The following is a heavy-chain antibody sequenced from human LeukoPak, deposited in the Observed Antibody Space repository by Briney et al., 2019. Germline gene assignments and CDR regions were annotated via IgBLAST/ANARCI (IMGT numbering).Heavy chain of an antibody. J-gene: IGHJ3*02. Sequence: GGSLRLSCAASGFTFSSYSMNWVRQAPGKGLEWVSSISSSSSYIYYADSVKGRFTISRDNSKNTLYLQMNSLRAEDTAVYYCAKDRALHDYVWGSYRSHDAFDIWGQGTMVTVSS. CDR3: AKDRALHDYVWGSYRSHDAFDI. V-gene: IGHV3-21*04. CDR2: ISSSSSYI. CDR1: GFTFSSYS. D-gene: IGHD3-16*02.